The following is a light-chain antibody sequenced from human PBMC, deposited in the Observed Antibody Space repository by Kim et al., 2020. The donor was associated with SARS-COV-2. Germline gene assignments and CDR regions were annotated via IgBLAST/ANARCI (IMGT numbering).Light chain of an antibody. V-gene: IGLV4-69*02. J-gene: IGLJ3*02. CDR1: SGHSSNA. CDR3: QTWGTGIHWV. Sequence: VKLTCTLSSGHSSNAIAWHQQQPEKGPRYLMKLNSDGSHSKGDGTPDRFSGSSSGAERYLTISSLQSEDEADYYCQTWGTGIHWVFGGGTQLTVL. CDR2: LNSDGSH.